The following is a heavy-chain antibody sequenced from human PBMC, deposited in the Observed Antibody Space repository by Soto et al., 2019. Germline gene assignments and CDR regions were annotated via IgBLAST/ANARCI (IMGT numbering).Heavy chain of an antibody. CDR2: ISGSGGST. J-gene: IGHJ4*02. CDR1: GFTFSSYA. CDR3: AKMGTGYCSGGSCYSPDY. D-gene: IGHD2-15*01. V-gene: IGHV3-23*01. Sequence: GGSLRLSCAASGFTFSSYAMSWVRQAPGKGLEWVSAISGSGGSTYYADSVKGRFTISRDNSKNTLYLQMNSLRAEDTAVYYCAKMGTGYCSGGSCYSPDYWGQGTLVTVSS.